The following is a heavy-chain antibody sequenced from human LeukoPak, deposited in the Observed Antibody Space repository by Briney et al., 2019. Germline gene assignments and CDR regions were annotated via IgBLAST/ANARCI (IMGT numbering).Heavy chain of an antibody. Sequence: GGSLRLSCAASGFTSTNYAMNWARQAPGKGLEWVSVLIGSSGSTDYADSVKGRFTISRDNSKNTVFLQMNSLRAEDTAIYYCAKGAYDYIEVGYFDSWGQGTLVTVSS. CDR2: LIGSSGST. J-gene: IGHJ4*02. V-gene: IGHV3-23*01. CDR1: GFTSTNYA. CDR3: AKGAYDYIEVGYFDS. D-gene: IGHD5-12*01.